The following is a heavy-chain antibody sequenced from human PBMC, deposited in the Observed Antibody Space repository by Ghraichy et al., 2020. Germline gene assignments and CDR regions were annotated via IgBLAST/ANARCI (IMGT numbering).Heavy chain of an antibody. CDR1: GYSFNSYW. V-gene: IGHV5-51*01. D-gene: IGHD3-22*01. CDR3: ATLTESSGYFYD. Sequence: GGSLRLSCKGSGYSFNSYWIDWVRQMSGKGLEWVALIYPGDSDTRYSPSVQGQVTISADKSINTAYLQWSSLKASDTAMYYCATLTESSGYFYDWGQGTLVTVSS. J-gene: IGHJ4*02. CDR2: IYPGDSDT.